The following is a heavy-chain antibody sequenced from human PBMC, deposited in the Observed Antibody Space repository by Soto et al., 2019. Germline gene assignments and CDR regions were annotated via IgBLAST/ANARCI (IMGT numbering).Heavy chain of an antibody. CDR1: GGSISSYY. J-gene: IGHJ4*02. D-gene: IGHD3-22*01. CDR3: ARVRENSSGYYIDY. V-gene: IGHV4-59*01. CDR2: IYYSGST. Sequence: SETLSLTCTVSGGSISSYYWSWIRQPPGKGLEWIGYIYYSGSTNYSPSLKSRVTISVDTSKNQFSLKLSSVTAADTAVYYCARVRENSSGYYIDYWGQGTLVTVSS.